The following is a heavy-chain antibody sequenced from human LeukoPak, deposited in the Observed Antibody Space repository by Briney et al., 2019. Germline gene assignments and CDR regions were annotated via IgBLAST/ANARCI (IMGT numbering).Heavy chain of an antibody. CDR2: INPSGGST. V-gene: IGHV1-46*01. CDR1: GYTFTGYY. Sequence: GASVKVSCKASGYTFTGYYMHWVRQAPGQGLEWMGIINPSGGSTSYAQKFQGRVTMTRERSTSTVYIELSSLRSEDTAVYYCARKFVGVIVPNDAFDIWGQGTMVTVSS. CDR3: ARKFVGVIVPNDAFDI. J-gene: IGHJ3*02. D-gene: IGHD3-16*02.